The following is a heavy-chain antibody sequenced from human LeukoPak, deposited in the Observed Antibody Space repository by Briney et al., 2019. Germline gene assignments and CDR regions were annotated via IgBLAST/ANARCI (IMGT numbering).Heavy chain of an antibody. J-gene: IGHJ4*02. CDR1: GYTFTGYY. D-gene: IGHD5-18*01. Sequence: GTSVKVSCKASGYTFTGYYMHWVRQAPGQGLEWMGWINPNSGGTNYAQKFQGRVTMTRDTSISTAYMELSRLRSDDTAVYYCARDRRGYSYGGRCIDYWGQGTLVTVSS. CDR2: INPNSGGT. V-gene: IGHV1-2*02. CDR3: ARDRRGYSYGGRCIDY.